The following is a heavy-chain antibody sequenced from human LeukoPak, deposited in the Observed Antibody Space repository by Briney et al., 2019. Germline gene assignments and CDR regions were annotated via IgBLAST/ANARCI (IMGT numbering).Heavy chain of an antibody. CDR2: IYYSGST. CDR3: ARESVVYAHDY. CDR1: GGSISSSSYY. J-gene: IGHJ4*02. V-gene: IGHV4-39*07. Sequence: PSGTLSLTCTVSGGSISSSSYYWGWIRQPPGKGLEWIVCIYYSGSTSYTPSLQSRPTISKDTSKNQFSLKLSSLTAADTAVYHCARESVVYAHDYRGQGPLVTVSS. D-gene: IGHD2-8*02.